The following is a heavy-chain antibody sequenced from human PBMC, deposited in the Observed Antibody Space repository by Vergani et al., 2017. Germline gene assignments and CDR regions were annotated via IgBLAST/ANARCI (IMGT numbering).Heavy chain of an antibody. D-gene: IGHD3-10*01. CDR3: AKGPGD. V-gene: IGHV3-9*01. J-gene: IGHJ2*01. CDR1: GFTFDDYA. CDR2: ISWNSGSI. Sequence: EVQLVESGGGLVQPGRSLRLSCAASGFTFDDYAMHWVRQAPGKGLEWVSGISWNSGSIGYADSVKGRFTISRDNAKNSLYLQMSSLRAEDTALYYCAKGPGDWGRGTLVTVSS.